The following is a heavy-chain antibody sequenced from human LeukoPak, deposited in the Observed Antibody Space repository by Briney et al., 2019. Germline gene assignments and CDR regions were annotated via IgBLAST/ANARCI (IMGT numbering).Heavy chain of an antibody. CDR2: IIPIFGTA. V-gene: IGHV1-69*05. Sequence: VASVKVSCKASGGTFSSYAISWVRQAPGQGLEWMGGIIPIFGTANYAQKFQGRVTITTDESTSTAYMELSSLRSEDTAVYYCARLTVVPGAFDIWGQGTMVTVSS. CDR1: GGTFSSYA. J-gene: IGHJ3*02. CDR3: ARLTVVPGAFDI. D-gene: IGHD1-14*01.